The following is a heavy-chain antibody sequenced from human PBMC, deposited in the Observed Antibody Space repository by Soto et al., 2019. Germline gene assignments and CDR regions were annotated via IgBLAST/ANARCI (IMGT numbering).Heavy chain of an antibody. CDR2: INHSGST. Sequence: PSETLSLTCAVYGASFSGYYWSWIRQPPGKGLEWIGKINHSGSTNYNPSLKSRVTISVDTSKNQFSLKLSSVTAADTAVYYCARGIIAVAGPDYYYYGMDVWGQGTTVTVSS. J-gene: IGHJ6*02. D-gene: IGHD6-19*01. V-gene: IGHV4-34*01. CDR3: ARGIIAVAGPDYYYYGMDV. CDR1: GASFSGYY.